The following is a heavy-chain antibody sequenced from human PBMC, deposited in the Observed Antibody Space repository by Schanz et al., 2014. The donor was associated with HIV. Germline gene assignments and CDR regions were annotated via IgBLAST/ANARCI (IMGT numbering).Heavy chain of an antibody. CDR1: GFTFSNYA. J-gene: IGHJ6*02. D-gene: IGHD3-3*01. CDR2: ISYDGSTK. CDR3: AREITIFGVARYGMDA. V-gene: IGHV3-30-3*01. Sequence: LLESGGGLVQPGGSLRLSCAASGFTFSNYAMHWVRQAPGKGLEWVAGISYDGSTKYYADSVKGRFTVSRDNSKNTLYLQMNSLRTEDTAVYYCAREITIFGVARYGMDAWGQGTTVTVSS.